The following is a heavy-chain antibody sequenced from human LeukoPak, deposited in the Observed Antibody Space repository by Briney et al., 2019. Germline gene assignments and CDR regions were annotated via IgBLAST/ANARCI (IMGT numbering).Heavy chain of an antibody. CDR2: IKISGYA. D-gene: IGHD3-10*01. V-gene: IGHV3-23*01. CDR1: GFTFNNYV. Sequence: GGSLRLSCTASGFTFNNYVMSWVRQAPGKGLEWVSSIKISGYADYADSVKGRFTISRDNSENTLYLQMNGLTAEDTAMYYCARDSYQDYYGRFDPWGQGTLVIVSS. CDR3: ARDSYQDYYGRFDP. J-gene: IGHJ5*02.